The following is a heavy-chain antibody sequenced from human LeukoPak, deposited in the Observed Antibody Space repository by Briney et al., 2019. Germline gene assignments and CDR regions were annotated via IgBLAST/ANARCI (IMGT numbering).Heavy chain of an antibody. J-gene: IGHJ5*02. CDR3: AIPRKNYMRSNWFGP. CDR1: GYTFPSYD. D-gene: IGHD1-7*01. CDR2: MNPNSGNT. V-gene: IGHV1-8*01. Sequence: GASVKVSCKASGYTFPSYDINWVRQATGQGLEWMEWMNPNSGNTGYAQKFQGRVNMTRNTSISTAYMELSSLKLADTAVHYCAIPRKNYMRSNWFGPGRGGAKATVPS.